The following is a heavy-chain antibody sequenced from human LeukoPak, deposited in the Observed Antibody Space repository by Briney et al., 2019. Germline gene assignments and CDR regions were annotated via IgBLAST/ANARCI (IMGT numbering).Heavy chain of an antibody. V-gene: IGHV3-30*03. D-gene: IGHD2-2*01. CDR3: ARNGRREYQLLSFDY. CDR1: GFTFSSYG. J-gene: IGHJ4*02. Sequence: GGSLRLSCVASGFTFSSYGMHWVRQAPGKGLEWVAVISYDGSNKYYADSVKGRFTISRDNSKNTLYLQMNSLRAEDTAVYYCARNGRREYQLLSFDYWGQGTLVTVSS. CDR2: ISYDGSNK.